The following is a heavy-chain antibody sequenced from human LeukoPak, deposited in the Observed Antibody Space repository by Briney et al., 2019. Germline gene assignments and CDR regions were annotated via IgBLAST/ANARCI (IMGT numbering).Heavy chain of an antibody. CDR1: GFIFSSYW. Sequence: GGSLRISCAASGFIFSSYWMHWVRQAPGKGLEWVSAISGSGGSTYYADSVKGRFTISRDNSKNTLYLQMNSLRAEDTAVYYCARSGRGGAFDIWGHGTMVTVSS. V-gene: IGHV3-23*01. CDR3: ARSGRGGAFDI. CDR2: ISGSGGST. J-gene: IGHJ3*02. D-gene: IGHD1-26*01.